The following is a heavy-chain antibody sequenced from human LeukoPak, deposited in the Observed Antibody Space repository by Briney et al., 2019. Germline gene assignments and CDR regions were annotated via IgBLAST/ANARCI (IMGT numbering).Heavy chain of an antibody. CDR3: ARDSGPSGRATD. CDR1: GFTFSSYS. J-gene: IGHJ4*02. Sequence: PGGSLRLSCAASGFTFSSYSMNWVRQAPGKGLEWVSSISSSSSYIYYADSVKRRFTISRDNAKNSLYLEMNSLGAEDTAVYYCARDSGPSGRATDGGQGTLVTVSA. V-gene: IGHV3-21*01. CDR2: ISSSSSYI. D-gene: IGHD1-26*01.